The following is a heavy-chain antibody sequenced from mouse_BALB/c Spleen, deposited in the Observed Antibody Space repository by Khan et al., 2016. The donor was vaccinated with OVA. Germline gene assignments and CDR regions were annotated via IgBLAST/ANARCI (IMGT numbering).Heavy chain of an antibody. J-gene: IGHJ4*01. CDR1: GFSLTNYG. Sequence: VELVESGPGLAAPSPSLSITCTISGFSLTNYGVHWVRQPPGKGLEWLVVIWSDGSTTYNSDHNSRVTITKDNAKSQGVVKMNSIQSEDTAVDFCDRQRYYHYSMMDYWGKGTSVTVSA. D-gene: IGHD2-4*01. V-gene: IGHV2-6-1*01. CDR3: DRQRYYHYSMMDY. CDR2: IWSDGST.